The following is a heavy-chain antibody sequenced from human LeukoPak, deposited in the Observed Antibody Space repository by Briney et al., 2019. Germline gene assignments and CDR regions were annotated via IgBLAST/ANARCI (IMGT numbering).Heavy chain of an antibody. CDR1: GFTFRNYV. J-gene: IGHJ4*02. CDR3: AGGTGFIIKD. Sequence: GGSLRLSCAASGFTFRNYVMSWVRQASGKGLEWVANIKQDGSEKNYVDSVKGRFTISRDNAKNSLYLQMNNLRVEDTAMYYCAGGTGFIIKDWGQGTLVTVSS. V-gene: IGHV3-7*05. D-gene: IGHD3-9*01. CDR2: IKQDGSEK.